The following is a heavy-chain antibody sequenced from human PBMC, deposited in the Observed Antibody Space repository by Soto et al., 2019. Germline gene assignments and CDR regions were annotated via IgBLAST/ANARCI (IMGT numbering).Heavy chain of an antibody. V-gene: IGHV1-69*02. CDR3: ARTMIWPYSNYPVPYYYYYHMDV. CDR2: IIPILGIA. Sequence: QGLEWMGRIIPILGIANYAQKFQGRVTITADKSTSTAYMELSSLRSEDKAVYYCARTMIWPYSNYPVPYYYYYHMDVWGKGTTVTVSS. J-gene: IGHJ6*03. D-gene: IGHD4-4*01.